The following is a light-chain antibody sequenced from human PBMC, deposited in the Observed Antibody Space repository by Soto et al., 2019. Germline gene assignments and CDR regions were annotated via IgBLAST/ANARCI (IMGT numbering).Light chain of an antibody. J-gene: IGKJ4*01. Sequence: EIVLTQSPATLSLSPGERATLSCRASQGVSSYFAWYQQKPGQAPRILIYDASNRATGIPARCSGSGPGTDFTLTISSLEPEDVAVYYCQQRSNWHGLTFGGGTKVEIK. CDR3: QQRSNWHGLT. CDR2: DAS. V-gene: IGKV3D-11*01. CDR1: QGVSSY.